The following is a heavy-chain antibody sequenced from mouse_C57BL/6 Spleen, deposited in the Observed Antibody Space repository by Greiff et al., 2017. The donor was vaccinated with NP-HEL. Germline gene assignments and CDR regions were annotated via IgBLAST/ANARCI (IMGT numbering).Heavy chain of an antibody. CDR2: ISYDGSN. Sequence: VQLKQSGPGLVKPSQSLSLTCSVTGYSITSGYYWNWIRQFPGNKLEWMGYISYDGSNNYNPSLKNRISITRDTSKNQFFLKLNSVTTEDTATYYCASRSLLNYFDYWGQGTTLTVSS. V-gene: IGHV3-6*01. CDR1: GYSITSGYY. CDR3: ASRSLLNYFDY. D-gene: IGHD2-10*01. J-gene: IGHJ2*01.